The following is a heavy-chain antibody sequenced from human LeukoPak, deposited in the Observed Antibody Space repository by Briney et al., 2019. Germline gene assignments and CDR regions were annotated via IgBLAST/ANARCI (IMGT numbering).Heavy chain of an antibody. Sequence: AASVKVSCKASGYTFTGYYMHWVRQAPGQGLEWMGWINPNSGGTNYAQKFQGRVTMTRDTSISTAYMELSRLRSDDTAVYYCARVSDSSGYPDAFDIWGQGTMVTVSS. D-gene: IGHD3-22*01. J-gene: IGHJ3*02. V-gene: IGHV1-2*02. CDR2: INPNSGGT. CDR1: GYTFTGYY. CDR3: ARVSDSSGYPDAFDI.